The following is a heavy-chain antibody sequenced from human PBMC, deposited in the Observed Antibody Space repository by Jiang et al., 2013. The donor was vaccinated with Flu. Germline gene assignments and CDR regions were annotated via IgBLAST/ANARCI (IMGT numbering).Heavy chain of an antibody. CDR2: IYYSGST. CDR1: GGSISSYY. Sequence: GSGLVKPSETLSLTCTVSGGSISSYYWSWIRQPPGKGLEWIGYIYYSGSTNYNPSLKSRVTISVDTSKNQFSLKLSSVTAADTAVYYCARVKYYDSSGYYYNEERWFDPGAREPWSPSPQ. V-gene: IGHV4-59*01. D-gene: IGHD3-22*01. CDR3: ARVKYYDSSGYYYNEERWFDP. J-gene: IGHJ5*02.